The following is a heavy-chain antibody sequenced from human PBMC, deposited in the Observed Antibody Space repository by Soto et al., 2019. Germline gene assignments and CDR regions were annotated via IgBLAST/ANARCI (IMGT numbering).Heavy chain of an antibody. CDR3: ARYYYGSGPGFLFMVDPWDV. Sequence: GGSLRLSCAASGFTVSSNYMSWVRQAPGKGLEWVSVIYSGGSTYYADSVKGRFTISRDNSKNTLYLQMNSLRAEDTAVYYCARYYYGSGPGFLFMVDPWDVWGQGTTVTVSS. D-gene: IGHD3-10*01. CDR2: IYSGGST. CDR1: GFTVSSNY. J-gene: IGHJ6*02. V-gene: IGHV3-53*01.